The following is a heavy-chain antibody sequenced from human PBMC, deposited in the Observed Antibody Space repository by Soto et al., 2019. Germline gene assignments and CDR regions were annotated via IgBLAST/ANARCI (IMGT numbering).Heavy chain of an antibody. V-gene: IGHV3-23*01. J-gene: IGHJ6*02. D-gene: IGHD2-15*01. Sequence: GGSLRLSCAASGFTFSSYAMSWVRQAPGKGLEWVSAISGSGGSTYYADSVKGRFTISRDNSKNTLYLQMNSLRAEDTAVYYCAKGVDPGYYYGMDVWGQGTTVTVSS. CDR2: ISGSGGST. CDR3: AKGVDPGYYYGMDV. CDR1: GFTFSSYA.